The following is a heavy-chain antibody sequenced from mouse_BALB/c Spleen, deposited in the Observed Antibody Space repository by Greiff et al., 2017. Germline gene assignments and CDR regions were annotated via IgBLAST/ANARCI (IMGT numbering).Heavy chain of an antibody. CDR2: INPYNDGT. D-gene: IGHD4-1*01. V-gene: IGHV1-14*01. CDR3: ARWLGRLSYAMDY. J-gene: IGHJ4*01. Sequence: EVQLQESGPELVKPGASVKMSCKASGYTFTSYVMHWVKQKPGQGLEWIGYINPYNDGTKYNEKFKGKATLTSDKSSSTAYMELSSLTSEDSAVYYCARWLGRLSYAMDYWGQGTSVTVSS. CDR1: GYTFTSYV.